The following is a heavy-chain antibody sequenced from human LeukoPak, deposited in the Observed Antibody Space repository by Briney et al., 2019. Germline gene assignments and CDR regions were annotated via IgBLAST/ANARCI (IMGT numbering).Heavy chain of an antibody. D-gene: IGHD3-10*01. J-gene: IGHJ4*02. Sequence: ASVRVSCKTSGYTLTDYDITWVRQAAGPGVEGMGRVSPYNGNTYYSQRLQGRVTISKDTSTGTAYLDLRNMRDDDTAMYYCARNGRVRRVVKDLFEYWGQGTLVAVSS. V-gene: IGHV1-18*01. CDR3: ARNGRVRRVVKDLFEY. CDR2: VSPYNGNT. CDR1: GYTLTDYD.